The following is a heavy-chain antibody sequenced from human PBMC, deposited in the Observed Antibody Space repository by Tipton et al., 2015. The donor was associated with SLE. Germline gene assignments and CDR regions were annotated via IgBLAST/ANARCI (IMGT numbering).Heavy chain of an antibody. V-gene: IGHV4-61*02. CDR3: ARAPITGTTLDY. D-gene: IGHD1-20*01. Sequence: TLSLTCTVSGGSISSGSYYWSWIRQPAGKGLEWIGRIYTSGSTNYNPSRKSRVTISVGTSKNQFSLKLSSVTAADTAVYYCARAPITGTTLDYWGQGTLVTVSS. CDR2: IYTSGST. J-gene: IGHJ4*02. CDR1: GGSISSGSYY.